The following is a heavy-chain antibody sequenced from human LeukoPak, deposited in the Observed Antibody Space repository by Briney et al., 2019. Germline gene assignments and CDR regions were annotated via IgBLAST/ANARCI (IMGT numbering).Heavy chain of an antibody. CDR2: INPNSGGT. J-gene: IGHJ4*02. CDR3: ARTEELWDNWNDAGYFDY. Sequence: ASVKVSCKAPGYTFTGYYMHWVRQAPGQGLEWMGWINPNSGGTNYAQKFQGRVTMTRDTSISTAYMELSRLRSDDTAVYYCARTEELWDNWNDAGYFDYWGQGTLVTVSS. CDR1: GYTFTGYY. D-gene: IGHD1-20*01. V-gene: IGHV1-2*02.